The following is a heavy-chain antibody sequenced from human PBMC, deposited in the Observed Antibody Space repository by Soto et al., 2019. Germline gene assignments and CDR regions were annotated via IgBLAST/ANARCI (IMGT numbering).Heavy chain of an antibody. CDR2: ISAYNGNT. V-gene: IGHV1-18*04. Sequence: ASGSVCCKSSRYSLTIDGLSWVRQDPGQGLELMVWISAYNGNTNYAQSFRGIVIMTIDTSTTTGYMEMRGLRSDDTALYYCAYEFDYSSALYYRGQGTPVTVSS. D-gene: IGHD4-4*01. CDR3: AYEFDYSSALYY. J-gene: IGHJ4*02. CDR1: RYSLTIDG.